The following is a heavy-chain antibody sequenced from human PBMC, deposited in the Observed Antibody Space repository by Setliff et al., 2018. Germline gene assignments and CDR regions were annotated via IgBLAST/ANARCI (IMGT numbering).Heavy chain of an antibody. J-gene: IGHJ2*01. CDR3: ARSRTTAVKGGVFAV. Sequence: PSETLSLTCSVSGASISSDGYYWSWIRQYPGKGLEWIGYIYYSGSTYYNPSLKSRVTISLDTSENQFSLELSSVAAADTAEYFCARSRTTAVKGGVFAVWGRGTLVTVSS. CDR2: IYYSGST. D-gene: IGHD6-19*01. V-gene: IGHV4-31*03. CDR1: GASISSDGYY.